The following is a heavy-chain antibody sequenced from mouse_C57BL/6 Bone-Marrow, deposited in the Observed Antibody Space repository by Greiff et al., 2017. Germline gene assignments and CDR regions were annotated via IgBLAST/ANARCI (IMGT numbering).Heavy chain of an antibody. CDR1: GYTFTDYE. Sequence: QVQLKESGAELVRPGASVTLSCKASGYTFTDYEMHWVKQTPVHGLEWIGAIDPETGGTAYNQKFKGKAILTADKSSSTAYMELRSLTSEDSAVYYCTRRRGVYYGSSYYAMAYWGQGTSVTVSS. CDR3: TRRRGVYYGSSYYAMAY. J-gene: IGHJ4*01. CDR2: IDPETGGT. D-gene: IGHD1-1*01. V-gene: IGHV1-15*01.